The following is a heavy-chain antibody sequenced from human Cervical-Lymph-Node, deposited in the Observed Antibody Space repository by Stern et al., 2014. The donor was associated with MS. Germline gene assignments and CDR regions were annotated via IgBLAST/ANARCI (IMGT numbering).Heavy chain of an antibody. CDR3: ARAKASGTLLRLDP. CDR1: GYTFTNYH. CDR2: VHPSGVGT. V-gene: IGHV1-46*03. J-gene: IGHJ5*02. D-gene: IGHD3-10*01. Sequence: QVQLVQSGAGVKKPGASVKVSCKASGYTFTNYHMHCVRQAPGQGLEWMGIVHPSGVGTTYAQKFQGRVTMTTDTSTATVYMELSSLTSEDTAVYYCARAKASGTLLRLDPWGQGTLVTVSS.